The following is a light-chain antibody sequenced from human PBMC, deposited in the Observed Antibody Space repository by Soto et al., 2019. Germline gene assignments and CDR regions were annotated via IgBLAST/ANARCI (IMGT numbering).Light chain of an antibody. Sequence: DIQMTKSPSSLSASVDDRVTITCRASQAISNYLNWYQQRPGKAPKLLIYDASNLERGVPSRFSGTRSGTHFTFASTSLQPEDVATYYCQQSDSLPITFGQGTRLEI. CDR1: QAISNY. V-gene: IGKV1-33*01. CDR3: QQSDSLPIT. CDR2: DAS. J-gene: IGKJ5*01.